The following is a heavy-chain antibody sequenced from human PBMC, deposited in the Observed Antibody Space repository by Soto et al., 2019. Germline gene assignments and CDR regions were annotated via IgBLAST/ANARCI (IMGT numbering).Heavy chain of an antibody. Sequence: PSETRSLTCTVAGGSISSYYCSWIRQPPGKGLEWIGYIYYSGSTNYNPSLKSRVTISVDTSKNQFSLKLSSVTDADTAVYYCARYRGGSFSFEYWGKGTLVPVSP. V-gene: IGHV4-59*01. D-gene: IGHD1-26*01. CDR3: ARYRGGSFSFEY. J-gene: IGHJ4*02. CDR1: GGSISSYY. CDR2: IYYSGST.